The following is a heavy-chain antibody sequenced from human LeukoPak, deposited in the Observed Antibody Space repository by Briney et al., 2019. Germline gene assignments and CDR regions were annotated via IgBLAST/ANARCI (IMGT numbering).Heavy chain of an antibody. J-gene: IGHJ4*02. CDR1: GFTFSSYT. D-gene: IGHD4-23*01. V-gene: IGHV3-21*01. CDR2: ISSSNSYI. Sequence: GGSLRLSCAASGFTFSSYTMNWVRQAPGKGLEWVSSISSSNSYIYYADSVKGRFTISRDNAKNSLYLQLNSLRAEDTAVYYCARDRAVVTDYWGQGTLVTVSS. CDR3: ARDRAVVTDY.